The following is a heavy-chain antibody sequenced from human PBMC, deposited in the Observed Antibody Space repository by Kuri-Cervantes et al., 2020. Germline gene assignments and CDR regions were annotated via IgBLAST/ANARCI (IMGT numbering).Heavy chain of an antibody. J-gene: IGHJ6*02. V-gene: IGHV1-2*02. Sequence: ASVKVSCKASGYTFTGYYMHWVRQAPGQGLEWMGWINPNSGGTNYAQKFQGRVTMTRNTSISTAYVELSSLRSEDTAVYYCARAPYDFWSGYYAQPSYYYGMDVWGQGTTVTVSS. D-gene: IGHD3-3*01. CDR2: INPNSGGT. CDR1: GYTFTGYY. CDR3: ARAPYDFWSGYYAQPSYYYGMDV.